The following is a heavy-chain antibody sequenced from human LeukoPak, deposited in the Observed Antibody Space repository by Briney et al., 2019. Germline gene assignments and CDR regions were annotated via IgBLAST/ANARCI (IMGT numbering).Heavy chain of an antibody. J-gene: IGHJ4*02. D-gene: IGHD5-24*01. CDR2: IYHSGST. V-gene: IGHV4-30-2*01. CDR3: ARVDEMATIY. CDR1: GGSISSGGYY. Sequence: SQTLSLTCTVSGGSISSGGYYWSWIRQPPGKGLEWIGYIYHSGSTYYNPSLKSRVTISVDRSKNQFSLKLSSVTAADTAVYYCARVDEMATIYWGQGTLVTVSS.